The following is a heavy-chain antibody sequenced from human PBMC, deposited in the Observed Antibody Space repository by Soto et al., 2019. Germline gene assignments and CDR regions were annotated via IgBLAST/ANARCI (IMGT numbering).Heavy chain of an antibody. CDR3: AISKERGGGTRFIY. D-gene: IGHD3-16*01. J-gene: IGHJ4*02. V-gene: IGHV3-9*01. CDR1: GFTFDDNS. Sequence: GGSLRLSCAVSGFTFDDNSMHWVRQAPEKGLEWVSGINWKSDIGYADSVKGRFTISRDNAENSLYLQMNSLRAEDTALYYCAISKERGGGTRFIYWGQGTQVTVSS. CDR2: INWKSDI.